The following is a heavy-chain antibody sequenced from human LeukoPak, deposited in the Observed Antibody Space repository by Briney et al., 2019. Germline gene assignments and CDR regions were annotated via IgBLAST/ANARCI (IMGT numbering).Heavy chain of an antibody. D-gene: IGHD3-22*01. CDR3: ARASHYSDSTNYPDY. CDR1: GFTFDDYG. Sequence: GGSLRLSCAASGFTFDDYGMSWVRQAPGKGLEWVSGINWSGGSTGYADSVEGRFTISRENAKNSLYLQMNSLRAEDTALYYCARASHYSDSTNYPDYWGQGTLVTVSS. J-gene: IGHJ4*02. V-gene: IGHV3-20*04. CDR2: INWSGGST.